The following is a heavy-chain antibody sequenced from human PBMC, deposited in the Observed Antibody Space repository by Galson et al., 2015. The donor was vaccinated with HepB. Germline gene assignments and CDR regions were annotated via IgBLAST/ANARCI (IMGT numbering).Heavy chain of an antibody. J-gene: IGHJ3*02. CDR2: INAGNGNT. CDR3: ARETYSSGWYGGDAFDI. V-gene: IGHV1-3*01. Sequence: SVKVSCKASGYTFTSYAMHWVRQAPGQRLEWMGWINAGNGNTKYSQKFQGRVTITRDTSASTAYMELSSLRSEDTAVYYCARETYSSGWYGGDAFDIWGQGTMVTVSS. D-gene: IGHD6-19*01. CDR1: GYTFTSYA.